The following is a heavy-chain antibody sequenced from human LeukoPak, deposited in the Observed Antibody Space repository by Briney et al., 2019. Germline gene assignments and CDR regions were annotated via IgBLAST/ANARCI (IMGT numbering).Heavy chain of an antibody. J-gene: IGHJ6*03. V-gene: IGHV1-69*13. CDR3: ARVAAAGTPYYYYYMDV. CDR2: IIPIFGTA. Sequence: SVKVSCKASGGTFSSYAISWVRQAPGQGLEWMGGIIPIFGTANYAQKFQGRVTITADESTSTAYMELRSLRSDDTAVYYCARVAAAGTPYYYYYMDVWGKGTTVTVSS. D-gene: IGHD6-13*01. CDR1: GGTFSSYA.